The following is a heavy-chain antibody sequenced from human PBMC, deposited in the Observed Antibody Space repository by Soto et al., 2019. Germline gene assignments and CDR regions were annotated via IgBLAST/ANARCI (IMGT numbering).Heavy chain of an antibody. D-gene: IGHD4-17*01. CDR1: GFTFGDYA. CDR2: IRSKAYGGTT. V-gene: IGHV3-49*04. CDR3: TRLTVTLLPTPQN. J-gene: IGHJ4*02. Sequence: GGSLRLSCTASGFTFGDYAMSWVRQAPGKGLEWVGFIRSKAYGGTTEYAASVKGRFTISRDDSKSIAYLQMNSLKTEDTAVYYCTRLTVTLLPTPQNWGQGTLVTVSS.